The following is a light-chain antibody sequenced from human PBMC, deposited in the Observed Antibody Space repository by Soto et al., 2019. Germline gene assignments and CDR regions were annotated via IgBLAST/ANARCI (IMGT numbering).Light chain of an antibody. CDR2: VNN. V-gene: IGLV1-40*01. CDR1: SSNVGAASD. CDR3: QSYDDTLSGSWV. J-gene: IGLJ1*01. Sequence: QSVLTQPPSVFGAPGQRVTISCSGSSSNVGAASDVYWYQQLPGTAPRLLISVNNKRPSGVPDRFSGSKSGTSASLAITGLRPEDEADYYCQSYDDTLSGSWVFGTGTKVTVL.